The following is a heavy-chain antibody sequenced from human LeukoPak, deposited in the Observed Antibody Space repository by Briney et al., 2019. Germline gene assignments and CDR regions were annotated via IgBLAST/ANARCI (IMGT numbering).Heavy chain of an antibody. Sequence: GGSLRLSCAASGSTFSNCWMHWVRQAPGKGLEWVSRIEYDGSKTKYADSVKGRFTISRDNAKNTLYLQMNSLRAEDTAVYYCARDTYYYNSSAFYHYYYGMDVWGQGTTVTVSS. D-gene: IGHD3-22*01. V-gene: IGHV3-74*01. CDR1: GSTFSNCW. CDR2: IEYDGSKT. CDR3: ARDTYYYNSSAFYHYYYGMDV. J-gene: IGHJ6*02.